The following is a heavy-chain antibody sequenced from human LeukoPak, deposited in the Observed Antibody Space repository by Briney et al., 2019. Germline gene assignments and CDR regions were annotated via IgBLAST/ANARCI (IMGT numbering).Heavy chain of an antibody. CDR1: GGSINSYY. D-gene: IGHD2-2*01. J-gene: IGHJ3*01. CDR2: IYTSRTT. Sequence: PSETLSLTCTVSGGSINSYYWTWIRQPAGKGLEWIGHIYTSRTTNYNPSLNGRVTMSVDTSKNQFSLKLSSVTAADTAVYYCARDAFPASWGQGAMVIVSS. V-gene: IGHV4-4*07. CDR3: ARDAFPAS.